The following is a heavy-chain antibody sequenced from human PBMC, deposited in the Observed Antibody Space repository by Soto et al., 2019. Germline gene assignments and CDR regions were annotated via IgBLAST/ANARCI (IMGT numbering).Heavy chain of an antibody. D-gene: IGHD2-15*01. CDR2: IIPIFGTA. V-gene: IGHV1-69*01. CDR1: GGTFSSYA. CDR3: ASGDLGYCSGGSCYATVGMDV. J-gene: IGHJ6*02. Sequence: KVSCKASGGTFSSYAISWVRQAPGQGLEWMGGIIPIFGTANYAQKFQGRVTITADESTSTAYMELSSLRSEDTAVYYCASGDLGYCSGGSCYATVGMDVWGQGTTVTVSS.